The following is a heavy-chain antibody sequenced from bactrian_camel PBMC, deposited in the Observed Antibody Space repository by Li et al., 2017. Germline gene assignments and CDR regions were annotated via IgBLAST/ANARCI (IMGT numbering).Heavy chain of an antibody. Sequence: HVQLVESGGGSVQAGGSLRLSCEVSGITEGTNCIGWFRQAPGKERELVAIIASDGITIYADSVKGRFTISKDNAKNTLYLQMNSLKPEDTGMYYCAARRMWYGVCPRQDYVYNEWGQG. CDR2: IASDGIT. CDR1: GITEGTNC. V-gene: IGHV3S53*01. J-gene: IGHJ4*01. CDR3: AARRMWYGVCPRQDYVYNE. D-gene: IGHD2*01.